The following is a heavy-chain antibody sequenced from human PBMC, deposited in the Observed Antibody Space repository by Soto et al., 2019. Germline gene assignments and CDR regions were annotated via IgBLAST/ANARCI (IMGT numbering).Heavy chain of an antibody. CDR1: GGAITRGDHF. CDR2: IYFSGST. V-gene: IGHV4-30-4*01. J-gene: IGHJ6*02. Sequence: SETLSLTCSVSGGAITRGDHFWSWVRQSPGKGLEWLGYIYFSGSTYYNPALKGRVMMTIDTSNHQFSLNSSSVTAADTAVFYCGRGQTAIDVWGQGTTVTVSS. D-gene: IGHD5-18*01. CDR3: GRGQTAIDV.